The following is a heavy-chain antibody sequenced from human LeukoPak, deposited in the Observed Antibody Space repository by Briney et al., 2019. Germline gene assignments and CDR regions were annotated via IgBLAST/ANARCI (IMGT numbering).Heavy chain of an antibody. Sequence: ASVKVSCKASGYTFTSYDINWVRQATGQGREWMGWMNPNSGNTGYAQKFQGRVTITRDTSISTAYMDVSRLRSDETGVYYCARGSIVGATFDYFDYWGQGTLVTVSS. V-gene: IGHV1-8*01. CDR2: MNPNSGNT. CDR1: GYTFTSYD. J-gene: IGHJ4*02. CDR3: ARGSIVGATFDYFDY. D-gene: IGHD1-26*01.